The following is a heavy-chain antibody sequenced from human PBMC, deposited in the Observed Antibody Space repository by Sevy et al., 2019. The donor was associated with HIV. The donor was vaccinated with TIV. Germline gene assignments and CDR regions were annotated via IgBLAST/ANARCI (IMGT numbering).Heavy chain of an antibody. J-gene: IGHJ5*02. Sequence: GGSLRLSCTASEFTFNNYWMHWVRQAPGKGLVWVSRINSAGSRTRYADSVKGRFTISRDNAKNTLYLQMNSLRAEDTAVYYCARGDDYIWGKYRYTGNHWFDPWGQGTLVTVSS. D-gene: IGHD3-16*02. V-gene: IGHV3-74*01. CDR2: INSAGSRT. CDR1: EFTFNNYW. CDR3: ARGDDYIWGKYRYTGNHWFDP.